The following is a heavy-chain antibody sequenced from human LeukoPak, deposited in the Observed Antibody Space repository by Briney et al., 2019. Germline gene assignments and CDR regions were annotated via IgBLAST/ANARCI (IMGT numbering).Heavy chain of an antibody. CDR2: ISYDGSNK. J-gene: IGHJ4*02. D-gene: IGHD5-24*01. Sequence: GGSLRLSCAASGFTFSSYAMHWVRQAPGKGLEWVAVISYDGSNKYYADSVKGRFTISRDNSKNTLYLQMNSLRAEDTALYYCARVGDGYNFWGWGYYFDYWGQGTLVTVSS. CDR3: ARVGDGYNFWGWGYYFDY. CDR1: GFTFSSYA. V-gene: IGHV3-30*01.